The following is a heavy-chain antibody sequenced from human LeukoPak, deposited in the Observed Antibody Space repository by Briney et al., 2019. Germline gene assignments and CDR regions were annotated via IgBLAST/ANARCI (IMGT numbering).Heavy chain of an antibody. Sequence: GGSLRLSCAASGFTFSSYAMSWVRQAPGKGLEWVSGISGGGASKYYADSAKGRFTFSRENSKNTLSLQGNTLRAEDTAVSYFAKENREIVFDYWGQGTLVTVSS. CDR2: ISGGGASK. D-gene: IGHD2/OR15-2a*01. CDR1: GFTFSSYA. V-gene: IGHV3-23*01. J-gene: IGHJ4*02. CDR3: AKENREIVFDY.